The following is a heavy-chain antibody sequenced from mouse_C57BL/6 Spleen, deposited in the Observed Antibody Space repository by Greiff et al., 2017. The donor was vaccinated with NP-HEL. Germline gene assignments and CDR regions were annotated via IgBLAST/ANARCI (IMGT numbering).Heavy chain of an antibody. Sequence: EVHLVESGGGLVKPGGSLKLSCAASGFTFSDYGMHWVRQAPEKGLEWVAYISSGSSTIYYADTVKGRFTISRDNAKNTLFLQMTSLRSEDTAMYYCARRANWDDWYAMDYWGQGTSVTVSS. CDR3: ARRANWDDWYAMDY. J-gene: IGHJ4*01. CDR2: ISSGSSTI. CDR1: GFTFSDYG. V-gene: IGHV5-17*01. D-gene: IGHD4-1*01.